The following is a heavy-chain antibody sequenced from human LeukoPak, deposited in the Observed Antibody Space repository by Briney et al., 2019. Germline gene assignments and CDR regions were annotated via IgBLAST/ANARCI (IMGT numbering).Heavy chain of an antibody. D-gene: IGHD6-19*01. V-gene: IGHV3-53*04. CDR2: IYSGGST. CDR1: GFTVSSNY. CDR3: ARGGWRYYFDY. Sequence: GGSLGLSCAASGFTVSSNYMSWVRQAPGKGLEWVSVIYSGGSTYYADSVKGRFTISRHNSKNTLYLQMNSLRAEDTAVYYCARGGWRYYFDYWGQGTLVTVSS. J-gene: IGHJ4*02.